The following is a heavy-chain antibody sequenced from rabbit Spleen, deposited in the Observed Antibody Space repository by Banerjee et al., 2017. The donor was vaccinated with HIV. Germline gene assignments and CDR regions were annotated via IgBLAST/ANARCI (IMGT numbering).Heavy chain of an antibody. D-gene: IGHD6-1*01. J-gene: IGHJ4*01. CDR1: GIDLSSYA. V-gene: IGHV1S64*01. CDR2: IGNDGTT. CDR3: VREAGYGGYGDGNL. Sequence: QSVEESGGRLVTPGTPLTLTCTVSGIDLSSYAMGWVRQAPGKGLEYIGIIGNDGTTYYANWVNGRFTISSHNAQNTLYLQLNSLTAADTATYFCVREAGYGGYGDGNLWGQGTLVTVS.